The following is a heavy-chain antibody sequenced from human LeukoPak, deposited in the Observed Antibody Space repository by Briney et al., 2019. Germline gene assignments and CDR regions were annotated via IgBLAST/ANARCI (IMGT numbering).Heavy chain of an antibody. CDR3: AKAATQYQPLLYYFDY. Sequence: GGSLRLSCAASGFTFSGSAMHWVRQASGKGLEWVGRIRSKANSYATAYAASVKGRFTISRDNSKNTLYLQMNSLRAEDTAVYYCAKAATQYQPLLYYFDYWGQGTLVTVSS. D-gene: IGHD2-2*01. CDR1: GFTFSGSA. V-gene: IGHV3-73*01. J-gene: IGHJ4*02. CDR2: IRSKANSYAT.